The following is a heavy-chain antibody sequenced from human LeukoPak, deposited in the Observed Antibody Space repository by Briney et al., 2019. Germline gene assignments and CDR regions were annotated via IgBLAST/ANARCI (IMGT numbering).Heavy chain of an antibody. J-gene: IGHJ4*02. CDR3: ARDRGAIAYFDY. Sequence: GRSLRLSCAASGFTFSSYAMHWVRQAPGKGLEWVAVISYDGSNKYYADSVKGRFTISRDNSKNTPYLQMNSLRAEDTAVYYCARDRGAIAYFDYWGQGTLVTVSS. CDR1: GFTFSSYA. D-gene: IGHD2-2*01. V-gene: IGHV3-30-3*01. CDR2: ISYDGSNK.